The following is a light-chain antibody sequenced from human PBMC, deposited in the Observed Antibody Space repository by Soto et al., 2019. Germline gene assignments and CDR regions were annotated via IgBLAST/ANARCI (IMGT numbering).Light chain of an antibody. CDR2: KAS. CDR3: QQYNSYPPT. CDR1: QSIGRW. Sequence: DIQITQSPSTLSAFVGDRVTITCRASQSIGRWLAWYQQTPGKAPKILIYKASSLESGVPSRFSGSGSGTEFTLTISRLQPDDFSTYYCQQYNSYPPTFGGGTKVDIK. J-gene: IGKJ4*01. V-gene: IGKV1-5*03.